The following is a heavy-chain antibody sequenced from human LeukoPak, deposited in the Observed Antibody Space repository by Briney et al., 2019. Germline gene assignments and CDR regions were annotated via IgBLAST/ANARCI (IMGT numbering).Heavy chain of an antibody. CDR3: ARDGAESDNSAFDM. Sequence: GGSLRLSCAASGVTLSDHHVDWVRQAPGHGLKWVGRTRDKARGYTTEYAASVKGRFTISRDDSKTLVYLQMNSLRTEDTAVYFCARDGAESDNSAFDMWGQGTVVTVSS. D-gene: IGHD3-22*01. V-gene: IGHV3-72*01. CDR1: GVTLSDHH. CDR2: TRDKARGYTT. J-gene: IGHJ3*02.